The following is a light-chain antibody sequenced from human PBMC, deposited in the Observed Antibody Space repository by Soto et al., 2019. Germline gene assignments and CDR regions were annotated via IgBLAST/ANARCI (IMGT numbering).Light chain of an antibody. CDR3: GTWDSSLSAGL. V-gene: IGLV1-51*01. Sequence: VLTQPPSVSAALGQKVTTSCSGSSSNLGNNYVSWYQQLPGTAPKLLIYDDTNRHSGIPDRFSASKSSTSAALDITGLQAGDEAEYYCGTWDSSLSAGLFGTGTKVTVL. J-gene: IGLJ1*01. CDR1: SSNLGNNY. CDR2: DDT.